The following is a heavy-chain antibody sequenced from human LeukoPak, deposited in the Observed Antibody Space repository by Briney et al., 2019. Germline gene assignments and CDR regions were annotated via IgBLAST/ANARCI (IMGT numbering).Heavy chain of an antibody. Sequence: GSLRLSCAASRFTFSNYAMHWVRQAPGRGPEYVSFISSDGGDTYHANSVKGRFTISRDNSKNTVYLQMGSLRAEDMAVYYCAKGLSGSYSFDYWGQGTLVAVSS. J-gene: IGHJ4*02. V-gene: IGHV3-64*01. D-gene: IGHD1-26*01. CDR1: RFTFSNYA. CDR2: ISSDGGDT. CDR3: AKGLSGSYSFDY.